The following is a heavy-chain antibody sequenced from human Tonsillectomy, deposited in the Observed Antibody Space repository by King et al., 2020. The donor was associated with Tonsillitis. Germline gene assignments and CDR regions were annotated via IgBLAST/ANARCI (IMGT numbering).Heavy chain of an antibody. CDR1: GFTFSSYR. Sequence: VQLVASGGGLVTPGGSLRLSCAASGFTFSSYRLPWVRQAPGKGLEWVSSITSSSNYIYYADSMEGRCTISRDNAKNSLYLQMNSLRDEDTAREDWARGWGGRGGGAEDIGGQGTRGTVSS. V-gene: IGHV3-21*01. CDR3: ARGWGGRGGGAEDI. D-gene: IGHD3-10*01. J-gene: IGHJ3*02. CDR2: ITSSSNYI.